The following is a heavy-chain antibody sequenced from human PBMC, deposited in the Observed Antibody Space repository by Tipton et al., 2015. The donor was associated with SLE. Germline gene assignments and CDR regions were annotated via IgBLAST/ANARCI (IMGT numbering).Heavy chain of an antibody. Sequence: TLPLTCTVSGGSVTSGISYWSWIRQPAGKGLEGIGQIHPSGSTDYNPSLRGRVTMSLDTSKNHFSLNLRSVTAADTALYFCVRDSVGITRGDAFDIWGQGTMVTVSS. CDR2: IHPSGST. CDR1: GGSVTSGISY. D-gene: IGHD1-26*01. CDR3: VRDSVGITRGDAFDI. V-gene: IGHV4-61*09. J-gene: IGHJ3*02.